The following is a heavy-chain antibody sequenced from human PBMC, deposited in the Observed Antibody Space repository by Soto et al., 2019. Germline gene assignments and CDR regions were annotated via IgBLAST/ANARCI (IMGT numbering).Heavy chain of an antibody. V-gene: IGHV3-30-3*01. D-gene: IGHD1-26*01. CDR1: GFTFSSYA. J-gene: IGHJ3*02. CDR2: ISYDGSNK. CDR3: ARDNRGIVGASEAAFDI. Sequence: GGSLRLSCAASGFTFSSYAMHWVRQAPGKGLEWVAVISYDGSNKYYADSVKGRFTISRDNSKNTLYLQMNSLRAEDTAVYYCARDNRGIVGASEAAFDIWGQGTMVTVSS.